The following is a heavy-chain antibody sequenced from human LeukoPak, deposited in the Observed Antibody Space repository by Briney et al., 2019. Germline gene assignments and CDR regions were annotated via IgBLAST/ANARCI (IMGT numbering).Heavy chain of an antibody. CDR1: DGSISSSSYH. Sequence: SETLSLTCTVSDGSISSSSYHWGWIRQPPGKGLEWIGSVYYRGSTYYNPSLKSRVTISVDTSKNHISLKLNSVTAADTAVYYCARHRGRAVPYPFDYWGQGTLVTVSS. CDR3: ARHRGRAVPYPFDY. V-gene: IGHV4-39*01. CDR2: VYYRGST. D-gene: IGHD3-16*01. J-gene: IGHJ4*02.